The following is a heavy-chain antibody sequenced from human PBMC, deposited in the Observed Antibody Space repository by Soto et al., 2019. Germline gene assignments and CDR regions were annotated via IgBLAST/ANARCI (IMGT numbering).Heavy chain of an antibody. V-gene: IGHV1-69*18. CDR2: IIPFIGTA. CDR3: ARVVMTTVPASYYYGMDV. J-gene: IGHJ6*02. CDR1: GGTFSSYA. D-gene: IGHD4-4*01. Sequence: QVQLVQSGAEVKKPGSSVTVACKASGGTFSSYAISWLRQAPGQGLAWMGRIIPFIGTANYAQKFQGRVTITADESTSTAYMKLTSLRSEDTAVYYCARVVMTTVPASYYYGMDVWGQGPTVTVSS.